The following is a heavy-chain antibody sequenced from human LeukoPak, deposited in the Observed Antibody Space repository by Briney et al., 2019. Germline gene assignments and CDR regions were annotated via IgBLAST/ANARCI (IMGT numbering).Heavy chain of an antibody. CDR2: INSDGSSA. Sequence: PGGSLRLSCAASGFTFSSYWMHWVRQVPGKGLVWVSRINSDGSSASYADSVKGRFIISRDNAKNTLYLQMNSLRAEDTAVYYCARDRPGCSVGSCSSVFDYWGQGTLVTVSS. J-gene: IGHJ4*02. CDR3: ARDRPGCSVGSCSSVFDY. D-gene: IGHD2-15*01. CDR1: GFTFSSYW. V-gene: IGHV3-74*01.